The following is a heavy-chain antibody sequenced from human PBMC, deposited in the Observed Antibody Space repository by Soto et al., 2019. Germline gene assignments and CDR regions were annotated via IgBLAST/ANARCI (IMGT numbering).Heavy chain of an antibody. CDR3: ARSNTVTTYGMDV. CDR2: IYYSGST. Sequence: SETLSLTCTVSGGSISSSSYYWGWIRQPPGKGLERIGSIYYSGSTYYNPSLKSRVTISVDTSKNQFSLKLSSVTAADTAVYYCARSNTVTTYGMDVWGQGTTVTVSS. CDR1: GGSISSSSYY. J-gene: IGHJ6*02. V-gene: IGHV4-39*01. D-gene: IGHD4-17*01.